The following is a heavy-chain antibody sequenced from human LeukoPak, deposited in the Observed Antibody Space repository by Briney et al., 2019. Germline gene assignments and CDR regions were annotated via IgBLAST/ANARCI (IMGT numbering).Heavy chain of an antibody. CDR3: AKDATEYGDSHFDC. CDR2: MWNDGRHE. D-gene: IGHD4-17*01. J-gene: IGHJ4*02. Sequence: PGRSLRLSCAASGFTFSSYGMLWVRQAPGKGREGVADMWNDGRHEYYAVSEKGRFTISRDNSRDTVYLQMNSLRDEDTAVYYCAKDATEYGDSHFDCWGQGTLVTVSS. CDR1: GFTFSSYG. V-gene: IGHV3-33*06.